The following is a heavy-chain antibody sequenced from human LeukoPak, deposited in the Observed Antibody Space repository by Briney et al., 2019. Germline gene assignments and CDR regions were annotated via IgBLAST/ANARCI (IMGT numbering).Heavy chain of an antibody. CDR3: ARAVCPTIKFCDSSYFMDV. CDR1: GFSFDDLG. J-gene: IGHJ6*03. V-gene: IGHV3-20*04. CDR2: INWNGAST. Sequence: GGSLRLSCAASGFSFDDLGMTWVRQVPGKGLEWFAGINWNGASTGYADSVRGRFTISRDNAKNSLDLQMNSLRAEDTALYYCARAVCPTIKFCDSSYFMDVWGKGTTVNVS. D-gene: IGHD6-6*01.